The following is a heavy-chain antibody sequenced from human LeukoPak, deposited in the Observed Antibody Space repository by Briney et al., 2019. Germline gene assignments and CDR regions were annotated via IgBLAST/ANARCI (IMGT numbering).Heavy chain of an antibody. V-gene: IGHV3-64D*06. Sequence: GGSLRLSCSASGFTFSVHTMHWVRQAPGKGLEYLSGLSNRGDSTYYADSVKGRFTISRDNSKSMVYLQMSSLRADDTALYYCVKGARAGVFDCWGQGTLVTVTS. CDR1: GFTFSVHT. CDR2: LSNRGDST. D-gene: IGHD6-25*01. CDR3: VKGARAGVFDC. J-gene: IGHJ4*02.